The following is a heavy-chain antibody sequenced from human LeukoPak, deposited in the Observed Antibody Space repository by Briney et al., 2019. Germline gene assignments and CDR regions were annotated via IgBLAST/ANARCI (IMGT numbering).Heavy chain of an antibody. CDR1: GYTFTDYY. Sequence: ASVKVSCKASGYTFTDYYMHWVRQAPGQGLEWMGWINPNSGGTNYPQKFQGWVTMTRDTSISTAYMELNRLKSDDTAVYYCARDGSGVWFDYWGQGTLVTVSS. CDR3: ARDGSGVWFDY. V-gene: IGHV1-2*04. CDR2: INPNSGGT. D-gene: IGHD3-10*01. J-gene: IGHJ4*02.